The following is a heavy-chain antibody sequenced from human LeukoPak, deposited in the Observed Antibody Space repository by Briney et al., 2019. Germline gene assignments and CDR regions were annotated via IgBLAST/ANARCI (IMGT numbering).Heavy chain of an antibody. CDR1: GGSFSGYY. Sequence: SESLSLTCAAYGGSFSGYYWSWIRQPPGKGLEWIGEINHSGSTNYNPSLKSRVTISVDTSKNQFSLKLSSVTAADTAVYYCARGSGDIVVVPAAIQNWFDPWGQGTLVTVSS. V-gene: IGHV4-34*01. J-gene: IGHJ5*02. D-gene: IGHD2-2*01. CDR2: INHSGST. CDR3: ARGSGDIVVVPAAIQNWFDP.